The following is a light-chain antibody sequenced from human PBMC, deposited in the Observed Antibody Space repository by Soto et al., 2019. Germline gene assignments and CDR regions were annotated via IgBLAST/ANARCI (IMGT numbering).Light chain of an antibody. Sequence: QSVLTQPASVSGSPGQSLVISCPGTSSDVGGYNYVSWYQQHPGKAPKLMIYDVSNRPSGVSNRFSGSKSGNTASLTISGLQAEDEADYYCSSYSSSSTYVFGTGTKVTVL. CDR2: DVS. V-gene: IGLV2-14*01. CDR3: SSYSSSSTYV. J-gene: IGLJ1*01. CDR1: SSDVGGYNY.